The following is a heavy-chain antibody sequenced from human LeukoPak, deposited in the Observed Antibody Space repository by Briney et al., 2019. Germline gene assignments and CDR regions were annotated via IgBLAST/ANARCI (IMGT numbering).Heavy chain of an antibody. CDR3: ARVYSSSSGKNAFDI. V-gene: IGHV3-74*01. CDR2: IASDGSST. D-gene: IGHD6-6*01. Sequence: GGSLRLSCAASGFTFSSYWMNWVRQAPGKGLVWVSRIASDGSSTTYADSVKGRFSISRDNAKNTLYLQMNSLRVEDTAVYYCARVYSSSSGKNAFDIWGQGTRVTVSS. J-gene: IGHJ3*02. CDR1: GFTFSSYW.